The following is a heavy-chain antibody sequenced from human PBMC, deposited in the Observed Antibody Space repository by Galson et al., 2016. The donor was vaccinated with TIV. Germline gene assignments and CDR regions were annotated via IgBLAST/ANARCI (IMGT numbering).Heavy chain of an antibody. CDR1: GDSVSSNSAA. Sequence: CAISGDSVSSNSAAWNWIRQSPSRGLEWLGRTYCRSRCYYDYAVSVKSRITIESDTSKNQFSLQLNSVTSEDTAVYYCASAAGRNAATCHATCESFDFWGQGTKVTVSS. J-gene: IGHJ3*01. V-gene: IGHV6-1*01. CDR3: ASAAGRNAATCHATCESFDF. D-gene: IGHD3-10*01. CDR2: TYCRSRCYY.